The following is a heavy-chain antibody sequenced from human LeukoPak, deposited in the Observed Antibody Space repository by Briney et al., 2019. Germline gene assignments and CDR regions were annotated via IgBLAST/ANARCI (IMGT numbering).Heavy chain of an antibody. V-gene: IGHV1-18*01. Sequence: ASMKVSCKASGYTFFSYGITWVRQAPGQGLEWMGWISAYNVNTNHAQKLQGRVTMTTDTSTSTAYMELRSLRSDDTAVYYCARWLVVAGQNWFDPWGQGTLVTVSS. CDR1: GYTFFSYG. CDR3: ARWLVVAGQNWFDP. D-gene: IGHD6-19*01. J-gene: IGHJ5*02. CDR2: ISAYNVNT.